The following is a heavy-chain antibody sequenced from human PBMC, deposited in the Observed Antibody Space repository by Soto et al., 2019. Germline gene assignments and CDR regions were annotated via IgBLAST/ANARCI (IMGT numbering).Heavy chain of an antibody. D-gene: IGHD5-12*01. CDR2: INPTGGST. Sequence: ASVKVSCKASGYTFSSYYMHWVRQAPLRGLEWMGIINPTGGSTTYAQKFQGRVTMTRDTYTSTVYMELSSLRSEDTAVYYCARGDIVAIFGMDVWGQGTTVTVSS. V-gene: IGHV1-46*01. CDR1: GYTFSSYY. CDR3: ARGDIVAIFGMDV. J-gene: IGHJ6*02.